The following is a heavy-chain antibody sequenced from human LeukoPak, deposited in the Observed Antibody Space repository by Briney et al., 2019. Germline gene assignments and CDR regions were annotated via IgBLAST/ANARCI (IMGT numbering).Heavy chain of an antibody. J-gene: IGHJ6*03. CDR2: ISTTGGLI. Sequence: GGSLRLSCAASGFTLSDDYMSWIRQAPGKGLEWVSYISTTGGLIYYADSVKGRFTISRDNAKNSLYLQMNSLRADDTAVYYCAREYYDFWSGYSYYYYYYMDVWGKGTTVTVSS. V-gene: IGHV3-11*01. CDR3: AREYYDFWSGYSYYYYYYMDV. D-gene: IGHD3-3*01. CDR1: GFTLSDDY.